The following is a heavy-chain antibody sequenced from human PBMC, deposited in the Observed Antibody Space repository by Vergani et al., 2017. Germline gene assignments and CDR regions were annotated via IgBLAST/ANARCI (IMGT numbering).Heavy chain of an antibody. CDR3: SRGRGYSFGYSDY. D-gene: IGHD5-18*01. CDR1: GDSISSGVYY. CDR2: IRNKAYGGTT. Sequence: VQLQESGPGLVKPSQTLSLTCSVSGDSISSGVYYWNWFRQAPGKGLEWVAFIRNKAYGGTTEYAASVKGRFTISRDDSKRLAYLQLSGLKTEDTAVYFCSRGRGYSFGYSDYWGQGTLVTVSS. V-gene: IGHV3-49*05. J-gene: IGHJ4*02.